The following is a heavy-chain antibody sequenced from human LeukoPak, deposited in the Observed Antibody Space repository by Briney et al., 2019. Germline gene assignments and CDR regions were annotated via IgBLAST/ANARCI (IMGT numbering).Heavy chain of an antibody. J-gene: IGHJ4*02. CDR3: TRDCSSTNCFVDY. D-gene: IGHD2-2*01. Sequence: GRSLRLSCTASGFTFGDYAMSWFRQAPGKGLEWVSLIRDKAYGGTTEYAASVKGRCTISRDDSKSIAYLQVNSLKTEDTAVYYCTRDCSSTNCFVDYWGQGTLVTVSS. V-gene: IGHV3-49*03. CDR2: IRDKAYGGTT. CDR1: GFTFGDYA.